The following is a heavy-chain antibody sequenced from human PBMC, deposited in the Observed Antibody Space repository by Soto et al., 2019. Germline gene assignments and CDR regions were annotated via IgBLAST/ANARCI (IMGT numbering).Heavy chain of an antibody. V-gene: IGHV3-21*01. J-gene: IGHJ4*02. Sequence: EVQLVESGGGLVKPGGSLRLSCAASGFTFSSYSMNWVRQAPGKGLEWVSSIHSSSNYIYYADSVRGRFTISRDNAKNSVFLQMNSLRAEDTAMYYCARDGGAMTTVTTADYWGQGTLVTVSS. D-gene: IGHD4-17*01. CDR3: ARDGGAMTTVTTADY. CDR2: IHSSSNYI. CDR1: GFTFSSYS.